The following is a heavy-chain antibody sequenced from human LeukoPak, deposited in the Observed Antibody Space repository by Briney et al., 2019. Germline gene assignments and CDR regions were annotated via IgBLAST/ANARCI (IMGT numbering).Heavy chain of an antibody. CDR3: AGMATMGDY. V-gene: IGHV4-39*07. D-gene: IGHD5-24*01. J-gene: IGHJ4*02. Sequence: PSETLSLTCTVSGGSISSSSYYWGWIRQPPGKGLEWIGSIYYSGSTYYNPPLKSRVTISVDTSKNQFSLKLSSVTAADTAVYYCAGMATMGDYWGQGTLVTVSS. CDR2: IYYSGST. CDR1: GGSISSSSYY.